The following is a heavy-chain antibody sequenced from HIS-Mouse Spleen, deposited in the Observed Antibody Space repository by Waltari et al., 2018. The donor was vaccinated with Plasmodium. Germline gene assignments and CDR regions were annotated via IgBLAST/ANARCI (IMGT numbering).Heavy chain of an antibody. V-gene: IGHV4-39*01. J-gene: IGHJ4*02. CDR3: ARRGGSYYYFDY. CDR1: GGSRSISSYY. D-gene: IGHD1-26*01. CDR2: IYYSGST. Sequence: QLQLQESGPGLVTPSETLSLTCTGSGGSRSISSYYGGWIRQPPGKGLEWIGSIYYSGSTYYNPSLKSRVTISVDTSKNQFSLKLSSVTAADTAVYYCARRGGSYYYFDYWGQGTLVTVSS.